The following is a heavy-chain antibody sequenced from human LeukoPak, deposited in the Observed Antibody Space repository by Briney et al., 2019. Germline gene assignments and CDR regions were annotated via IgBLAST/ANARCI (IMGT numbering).Heavy chain of an antibody. J-gene: IGHJ4*02. CDR1: GFTFSGYW. V-gene: IGHV3-7*05. Sequence: GSLRLSCAASGFTFSGYWMSWVRQAPGKGLEWVANIKHDGSEKYYVDSVKGRFTISSDNPKNSLYLQMNSLRAEDTAVYYCASHSSSWYYFDYWGQGTLVTVSS. CDR2: IKHDGSEK. D-gene: IGHD6-13*01. CDR3: ASHSSSWYYFDY.